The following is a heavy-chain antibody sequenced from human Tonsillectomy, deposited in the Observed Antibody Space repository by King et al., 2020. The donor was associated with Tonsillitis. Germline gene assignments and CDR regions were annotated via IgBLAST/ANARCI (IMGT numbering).Heavy chain of an antibody. D-gene: IGHD6-13*01. CDR3: ASGPYSSSWYLDY. V-gene: IGHV3-20*04. J-gene: IGHJ4*02. CDR1: GFAFGHYG. Sequence: VQLVESGGGVVRPGGSLRLSCAASGFAFGHYGMSWVRQAPGKGLEWVSGINWNGGSTGYSDSVKGRFTISRDNAKNSLYLQMNSLRAEDTALYYCASGPYSSSWYLDYWGQGTLVTVS. CDR2: INWNGGST.